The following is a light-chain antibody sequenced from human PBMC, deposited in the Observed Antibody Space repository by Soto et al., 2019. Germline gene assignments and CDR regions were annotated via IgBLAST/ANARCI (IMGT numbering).Light chain of an antibody. J-gene: IGLJ2*01. Sequence: SYELTQPPSVSVAPGKTARINCGGNNIGSKSVHWYQQKPGQAPVLVIYYDSDRPSGIPERFSGSNSGNTATLTISRVEAGDEADYYCQVWDSSSDPHVVFGGGTKVTVL. CDR2: YDS. V-gene: IGLV3-21*04. CDR1: NIGSKS. CDR3: QVWDSSSDPHVV.